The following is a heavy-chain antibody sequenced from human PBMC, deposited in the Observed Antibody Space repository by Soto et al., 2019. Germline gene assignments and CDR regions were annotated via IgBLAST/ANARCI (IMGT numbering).Heavy chain of an antibody. CDR2: IIPIFGTA. CDR1: GGTFSSYA. J-gene: IGHJ5*02. D-gene: IGHD6-13*01. V-gene: IGHV1-69*13. CDR3: ARDREIAPPNWFDP. Sequence: SVKVSCKASGGTFSSYAISWVRQAPGQGLEWMGGIIPIFGTANYAQKFQGRVTITADESTSTAYMELSSLRSEDTAVYYCARDREIAPPNWFDPWGQGTLVTSPQ.